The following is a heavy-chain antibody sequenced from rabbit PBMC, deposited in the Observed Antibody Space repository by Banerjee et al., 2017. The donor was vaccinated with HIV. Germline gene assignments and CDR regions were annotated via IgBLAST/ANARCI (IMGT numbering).Heavy chain of an antibody. Sequence: QSLEESGGDLVKPGASLTLTCTASGFDLSSYYYMCWVRQAPGKGLEWIACIGTGSDDSTYYASWAKGRFTISKTSSTTVTLQMTSLTAADTATYFCARERYAATSYNLWGQGTLVTVS. CDR1: GFDLSSYYY. D-gene: IGHD8-1*01. V-gene: IGHV1S40*01. CDR3: ARERYAATSYNL. CDR2: IGTGSDDST. J-gene: IGHJ4*01.